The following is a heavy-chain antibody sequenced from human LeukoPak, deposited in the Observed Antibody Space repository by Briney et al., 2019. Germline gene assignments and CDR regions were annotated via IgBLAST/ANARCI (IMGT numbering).Heavy chain of an antibody. V-gene: IGHV4-59*08. CDR2: IYYSGST. CDR3: ARHSWAYGMDV. J-gene: IGHJ6*02. D-gene: IGHD3-16*01. CDR1: GGSLSSYY. Sequence: SETLSLTCTVSGGSLSSYYWSWLRQPPGKGLEWIGYIYYSGSTNYNPSLKNRVTISVDTSKNQSSLKLSSVTAADTAVYYCARHSWAYGMDVWGQGTTVTVSS.